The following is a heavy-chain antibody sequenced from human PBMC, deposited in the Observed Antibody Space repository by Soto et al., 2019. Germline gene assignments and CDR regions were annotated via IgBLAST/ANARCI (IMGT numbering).Heavy chain of an antibody. V-gene: IGHV4-61*01. CDR1: GGSVSSGSYY. J-gene: IGHJ5*02. Sequence: SETLSLTCTVSGGSVSSGSYYWSWIRQPPGKGLEWIGYIYNSGSTNYNPPLKSRVTISVDTSKNQFSLNLSSVTAADTAVYYCARISRYYDILTGYYPRVGHWGQGTLVTVSS. CDR2: IYNSGST. D-gene: IGHD3-9*01. CDR3: ARISRYYDILTGYYPRVGH.